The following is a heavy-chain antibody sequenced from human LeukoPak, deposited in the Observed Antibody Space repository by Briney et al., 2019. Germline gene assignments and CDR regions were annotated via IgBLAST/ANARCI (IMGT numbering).Heavy chain of an antibody. D-gene: IGHD2-2*01. V-gene: IGHV1-18*01. CDR3: ARDVAYQLLFGFDP. J-gene: IGHJ5*02. CDR1: GYTFTSYG. CDR2: ISAYNGNT. Sequence: PEASVTVSCKATGYTFTSYGISWVRQAPGQGLEWMGWISAYNGNTNYAQKLQGRVAMTRDTSTSTVYMELSSLKSEDTAVYCCARDVAYQLLFGFDPWGQGTLVAVSS.